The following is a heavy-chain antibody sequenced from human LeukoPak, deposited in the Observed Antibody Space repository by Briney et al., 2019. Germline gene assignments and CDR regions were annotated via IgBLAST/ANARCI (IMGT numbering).Heavy chain of an antibody. CDR3: ASSPDPCSTSRYYDY. CDR2: IIPIFGTA. V-gene: IGHV1-69*13. Sequence: SVKVSCKASGGTFSSYAISWVRQAPGQGLEWMGGIIPIFGTANYAQKFQGRVTITADESTSTAYMELSSLRSEDTAVYYCASSPDPCSTSRYYDYWGQGTLVTVSS. J-gene: IGHJ4*02. CDR1: GGTFSSYA. D-gene: IGHD2-2*01.